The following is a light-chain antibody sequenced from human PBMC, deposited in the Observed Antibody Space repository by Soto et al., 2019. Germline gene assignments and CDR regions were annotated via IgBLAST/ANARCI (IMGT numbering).Light chain of an antibody. CDR2: GAA. CDR3: QQFSSYPLT. J-gene: IGKJ4*01. CDR1: QSVFSS. Sequence: EIVMTQSPATLSVSPGERATLSCRASQSVFSSLAWYQQKPGQAPRLLIYGAATRATGIPARFSGSGSGTEFTLTISRLEPEDFAVYYCQQFSSYPLTFGGGTKVEIK. V-gene: IGKV3-15*01.